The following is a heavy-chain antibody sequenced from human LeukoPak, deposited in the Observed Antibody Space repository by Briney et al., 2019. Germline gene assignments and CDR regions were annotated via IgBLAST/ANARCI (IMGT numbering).Heavy chain of an antibody. D-gene: IGHD2-2*01. Sequence: GGSLRLSCAASGFTFSAYSMNWVRQAPGKGLEWVSSISSSSTYIYYADLVKGRFTISRDNAKNSLSLQMGSLRAEDTAVYYCTRGSCSTTNCPSFDYWGQGTLVTVSS. CDR3: TRGSCSTTNCPSFDY. J-gene: IGHJ4*02. CDR2: ISSSSTYI. V-gene: IGHV3-21*01. CDR1: GFTFSAYS.